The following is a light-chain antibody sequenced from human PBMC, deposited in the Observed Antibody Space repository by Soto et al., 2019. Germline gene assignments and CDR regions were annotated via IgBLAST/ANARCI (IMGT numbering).Light chain of an antibody. CDR1: SSNIGAGYD. J-gene: IGLJ2*01. CDR3: QSYDSSLSVV. CDR2: GNS. Sequence: SVLTQPPSVSGAPGQRVTISCTGSSSNIGAGYDVHWYQQLPGTAPKLLIYGNSNRPSGVPDRFSGSKSGTSASLAITGLQAEDEADYYCQSYDSSLSVVFGGGTKLTV. V-gene: IGLV1-40*01.